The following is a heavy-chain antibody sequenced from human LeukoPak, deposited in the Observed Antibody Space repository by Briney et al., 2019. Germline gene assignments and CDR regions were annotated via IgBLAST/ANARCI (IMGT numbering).Heavy chain of an antibody. V-gene: IGHV3-30-3*01. J-gene: IGHJ4*02. CDR1: GFTFSSYA. CDR3: ATGTSWGYFDWLLPGPFDY. D-gene: IGHD3-9*01. Sequence: GGSLRLSCAASGFTFSSYAMHWVRQAPGKGLEWVAVISYDGSNKYYADSVKGRFTISRDNSKNTLYLQMNSLRAEDTAVYYYATGTSWGYFDWLLPGPFDYWGQGTLVTVSS. CDR2: ISYDGSNK.